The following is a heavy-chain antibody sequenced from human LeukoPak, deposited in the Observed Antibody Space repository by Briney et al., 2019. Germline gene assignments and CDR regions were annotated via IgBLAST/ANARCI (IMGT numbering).Heavy chain of an antibody. Sequence: PGGSLTLSCAATGFTFSSYRMHCVRQAPGKGLAWVSLINSDGSSTSYPDSVKGRLTISRDNAKKTLYLQMNFLRDEDTAVYYCARDRGGRAVPAANSDYWGQGTLVTVSS. CDR1: GFTFSSYR. J-gene: IGHJ4*02. D-gene: IGHD2-2*01. CDR3: ARDRGGRAVPAANSDY. CDR2: INSDGSST. V-gene: IGHV3-74*01.